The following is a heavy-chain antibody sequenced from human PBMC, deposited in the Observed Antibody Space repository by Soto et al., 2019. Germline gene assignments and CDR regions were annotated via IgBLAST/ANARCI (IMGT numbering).Heavy chain of an antibody. J-gene: IGHJ6*03. CDR2: IHYSGNT. V-gene: IGHV4-39*01. D-gene: IGHD3-9*01. Sequence: PSETLSLTCTVSGGSISSSSYHWAWIRQPPGKGLEWIGSIHYSGNTNYNPSLKSRVTISVDMSKNQFSLKLSSVTAADTAVYYCARQRSPLPHYDILTDSYYYYYYMEVWGKGTTVTVSS. CDR1: GGSISSSSYH. CDR3: ARQRSPLPHYDILTDSYYYYYYMEV.